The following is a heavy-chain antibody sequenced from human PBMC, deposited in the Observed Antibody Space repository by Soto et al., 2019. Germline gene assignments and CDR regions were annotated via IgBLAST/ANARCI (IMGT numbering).Heavy chain of an antibody. CDR1: GFTFSSQT. CDR2: ITSDGGKI. J-gene: IGHJ4*02. D-gene: IGHD2-2*02. Sequence: GGSLRLSCAASGFTFSSQTVHWVRQAPGKGQEWVAAITSDGGKISNADSLKGRLTTSRDNSKNTLYLQVNSLRAEDAALYYCATYTSKWSALDSWGQGTLVTVSS. V-gene: IGHV3-30-3*01. CDR3: ATYTSKWSALDS.